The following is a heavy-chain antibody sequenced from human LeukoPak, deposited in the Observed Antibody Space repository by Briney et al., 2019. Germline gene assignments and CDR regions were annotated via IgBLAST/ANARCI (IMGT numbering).Heavy chain of an antibody. CDR2: IHTYNGHT. V-gene: IGHV1-18*01. J-gene: IGHJ4*02. CDR3: ARGAYGDSYFDY. Sequence: GASVKVSCKSSGYTFNSYGITWVRQAPGQGLEWMGWIHTYNGHTNYAQKLQGRVTMTTDTSTSTAYMELRSLRPDDTAVYYCARGAYGDSYFDYWGQGTLVTVSS. CDR1: GYTFNSYG. D-gene: IGHD4-17*01.